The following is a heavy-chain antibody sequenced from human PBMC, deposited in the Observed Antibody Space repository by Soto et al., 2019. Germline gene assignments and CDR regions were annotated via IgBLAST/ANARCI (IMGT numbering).Heavy chain of an antibody. CDR1: GSSIINSAYY. Sequence: PSETLSITCPVSGSSIINSAYYWAWLRQPPGKGLEWIGNIFYSGRVYYNPSLQGRVTMSVDTSRNQFPLHLRSVTAADTAVYYCARARLVLIPTAWFDPWGRGTLVTVSS. V-gene: IGHV4-39*06. D-gene: IGHD2-2*01. J-gene: IGHJ5*02. CDR3: ARARLVLIPTAWFDP. CDR2: IFYSGRV.